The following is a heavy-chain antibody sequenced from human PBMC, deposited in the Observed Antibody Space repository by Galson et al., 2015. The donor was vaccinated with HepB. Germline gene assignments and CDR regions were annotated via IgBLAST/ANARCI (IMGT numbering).Heavy chain of an antibody. Sequence: TLSLTCAVSGGSISSGGYSWSWIRQPPGKGLEWIGYIYHSGSTYYNPSLKSRVTISVDRSKNQFSLKLSSVTAADTAVYYCARGYYDILTGYYPNWFDPWGQGTLVTVSS. D-gene: IGHD3-9*01. V-gene: IGHV4-30-2*01. J-gene: IGHJ5*02. CDR1: GGSISSGGYS. CDR3: ARGYYDILTGYYPNWFDP. CDR2: IYHSGST.